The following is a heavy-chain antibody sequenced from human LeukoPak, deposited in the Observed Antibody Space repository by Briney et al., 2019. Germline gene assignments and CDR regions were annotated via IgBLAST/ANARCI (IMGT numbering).Heavy chain of an antibody. V-gene: IGHV4-34*01. D-gene: IGHD4-17*01. Sequence: PSETLSLTCAVYGGSFSGYYWSWIRQPPGKGLEWIGEINHSGSTNYNPSLKSRVTISVDTSENQFSLKLSSVTAADTAVYYCASDLMKMTTVTTGDYWGQGTLVTVSS. CDR2: INHSGST. CDR1: GGSFSGYY. CDR3: ASDLMKMTTVTTGDY. J-gene: IGHJ4*02.